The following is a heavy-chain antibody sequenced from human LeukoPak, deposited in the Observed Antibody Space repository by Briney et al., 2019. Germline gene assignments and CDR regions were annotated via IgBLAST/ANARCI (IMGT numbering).Heavy chain of an antibody. V-gene: IGHV3-20*04. CDR1: GFTFDDYG. D-gene: IGHD2-2*02. J-gene: IGHJ3*02. CDR3: ARESSSRYCSSTSCYNSAFDI. Sequence: PGGSLRLSCAASGFTFDDYGMSWVRQAPGKGLEWGSGINWNGGSTGYADSVKGRFTISRDDAKNSLYLQMNSLRAEGPAVYYCARESSSRYCSSTSCYNSAFDIWGQATMVTVSS. CDR2: INWNGGST.